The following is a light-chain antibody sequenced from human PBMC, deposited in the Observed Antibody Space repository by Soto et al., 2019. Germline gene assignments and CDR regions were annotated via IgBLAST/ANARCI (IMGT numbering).Light chain of an antibody. V-gene: IGLV1-44*01. CDR2: SNN. Sequence: QSVLTQPPSASGTPGQRVTISCSGSSSNIGSNTVNWYQQLPGTAPKLLIYSNNQRPSGVPDRFSGSKSGTSASLAISGLQSEDEADYYCAAWDDSLTGPHVVFGGGTKLTVL. J-gene: IGLJ2*01. CDR1: SSNIGSNT. CDR3: AAWDDSLTGPHVV.